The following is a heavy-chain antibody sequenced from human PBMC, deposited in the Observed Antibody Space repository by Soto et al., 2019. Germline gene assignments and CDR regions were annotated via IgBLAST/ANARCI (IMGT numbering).Heavy chain of an antibody. D-gene: IGHD3-10*01. J-gene: IGHJ5*02. CDR2: IDWDDDK. CDR3: ARIQNYGSGSDNWFDP. CDR1: GFSLSTSGMC. Sequence: SGPTLVNPTQTLTLTCTFSGFSLSTSGMCVSWIRQPPGKALEWLALIDWDDDKYYSTSLKTRLTISKDTSKNQVVLTVTNMDPVDTATYYCARIQNYGSGSDNWFDPWGQGTLVTVSS. V-gene: IGHV2-70*01.